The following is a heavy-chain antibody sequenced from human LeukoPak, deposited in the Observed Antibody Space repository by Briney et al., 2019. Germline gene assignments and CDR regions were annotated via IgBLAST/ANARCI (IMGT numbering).Heavy chain of an antibody. D-gene: IGHD2-21*01. V-gene: IGHV3-48*04. Sequence: GGSLRLSCAACGFTFSSYSMNWVRQAPGKGLEWVSYISSSSTIYYADSVKGRFTISRDDAKNSLYLQMNSLRAEDTAVYYCTIRIYSGAFDIWGQGTMVTVSS. CDR3: TIRIYSGAFDI. CDR2: ISSSSTI. CDR1: GFTFSSYS. J-gene: IGHJ3*02.